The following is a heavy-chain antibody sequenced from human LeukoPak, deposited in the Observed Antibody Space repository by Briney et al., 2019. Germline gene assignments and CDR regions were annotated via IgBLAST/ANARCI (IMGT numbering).Heavy chain of an antibody. D-gene: IGHD5-12*01. CDR2: ISYDGSNK. V-gene: IGHV3-30*18. CDR3: AKDPASGYDSMVEYYFDY. Sequence: GGSLRLSRAASGFTFSSYGMHWVRQAPGKGLEWVAVISYDGSNKYYADSVKGRFTISRDNSKNTLYLQMNSLRAEDTAVYYCAKDPASGYDSMVEYYFDYWGQGTLVTVSS. J-gene: IGHJ4*02. CDR1: GFTFSSYG.